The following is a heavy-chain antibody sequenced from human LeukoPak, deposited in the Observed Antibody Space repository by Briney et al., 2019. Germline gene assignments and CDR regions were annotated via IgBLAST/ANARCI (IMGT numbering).Heavy chain of an antibody. J-gene: IGHJ4*02. V-gene: IGHV3-23*01. Sequence: GGSLRLSCAASGITFSSYAMSWVRQAPGKGLEWVSAISGSGGSTYYADTVKGRFTISRDNSKNTLYLQMNSLRAEDTAVYYCAKGYCSSTSCYPDYWGQGTLVTVSS. CDR3: AKGYCSSTSCYPDY. D-gene: IGHD2-2*01. CDR2: ISGSGGST. CDR1: GITFSSYA.